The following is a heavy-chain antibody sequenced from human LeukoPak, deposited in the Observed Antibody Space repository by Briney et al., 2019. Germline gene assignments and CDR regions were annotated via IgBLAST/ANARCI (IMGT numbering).Heavy chain of an antibody. D-gene: IGHD3-16*01. CDR3: ARDLYPPRRTASGGVDY. CDR2: IYYSGST. Sequence: PSETLSLTCTVSGGSISSSSYYWGWIRQPPGKGLEWIGSIYYSGSTYYNPSLKSRVTISVDTSKNQFSLKLSSVTAADTAVYYCARDLYPPRRTASGGVDYWGRGTLVTVSS. CDR1: GGSISSSSYY. V-gene: IGHV4-39*07. J-gene: IGHJ4*02.